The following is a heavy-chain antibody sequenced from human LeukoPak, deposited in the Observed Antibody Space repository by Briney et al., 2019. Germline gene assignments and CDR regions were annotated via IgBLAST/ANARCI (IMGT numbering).Heavy chain of an antibody. CDR1: GGSISSYY. CDR3: AKSNGYGLVDI. Sequence: SETLSLTCIVSGGSISSYYWSWIRQPPGKGLEWIGNIFYSGSTYYSPSLKRRVTISLDTSRNQFSLKLNSVTAADTAVYYCAKSNGYGLVDIWGQGTVVTVSS. V-gene: IGHV4-59*12. CDR2: IFYSGST. J-gene: IGHJ3*02. D-gene: IGHD3-10*01.